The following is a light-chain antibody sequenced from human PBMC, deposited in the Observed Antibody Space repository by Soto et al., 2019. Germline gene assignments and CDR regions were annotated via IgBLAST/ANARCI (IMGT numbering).Light chain of an antibody. Sequence: DIQMTQSPSTLSASVVDRVTIICRASQSISSWLAWYQQKGGKAPKLLISKASNLDSGVPSRFSGSGSGTEFTLTISSLQPDDFAAYYCQQYNSYPITFGQGTRLEIK. V-gene: IGKV1-5*03. CDR3: QQYNSYPIT. J-gene: IGKJ5*01. CDR2: KAS. CDR1: QSISSW.